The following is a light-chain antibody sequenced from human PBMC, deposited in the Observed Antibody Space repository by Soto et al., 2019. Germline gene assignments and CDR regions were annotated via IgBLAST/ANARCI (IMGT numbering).Light chain of an antibody. CDR1: SSDVGSYNL. CDR3: CSYAGSSNLV. CDR2: EGS. J-gene: IGLJ3*02. Sequence: QPVLTQPASVSGSPGQSITISCTGTSSDVGSYNLVSWYQQHPGKAPKLMIYEGSKRPSGVSNRFSGSKSGNTASLTISGLQAEDEADYYCCSYAGSSNLVFGGGTKLTVL. V-gene: IGLV2-23*01.